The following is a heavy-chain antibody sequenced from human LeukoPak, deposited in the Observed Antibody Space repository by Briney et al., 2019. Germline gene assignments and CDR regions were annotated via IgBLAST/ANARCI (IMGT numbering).Heavy chain of an antibody. CDR1: GFTFSSYS. Sequence: SGGSLRLXCAASGFTFSSYSMNWVRQAPGKGLEWVSSISSSSSYIYYADSVKGRFTISRDNAKNSLYLQMNSLRAEDTAVYYCARGQTWIPSDAFDIWGQGTMVTVSS. J-gene: IGHJ3*02. D-gene: IGHD5-18*01. CDR2: ISSSSSYI. V-gene: IGHV3-21*01. CDR3: ARGQTWIPSDAFDI.